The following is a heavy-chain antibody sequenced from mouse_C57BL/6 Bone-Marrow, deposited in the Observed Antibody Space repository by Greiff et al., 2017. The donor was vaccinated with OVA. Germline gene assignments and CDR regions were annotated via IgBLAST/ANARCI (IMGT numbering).Heavy chain of an antibody. D-gene: IGHD2-2*01. CDR2: IDPSDSYT. CDR3: ARSGYPTWFAY. J-gene: IGHJ3*01. V-gene: IGHV1-50*01. Sequence: QVQLQQPGAELVKPGASVKLSCKASGYTFTSYWMQWVKQRPGQGLEWIGEIDPSDSYTNYNQKFKGKATLTVDTSSSTAYMQLSSLTSEDSAVEYCARSGYPTWFAYWGQGTLVTVSA. CDR1: GYTFTSYW.